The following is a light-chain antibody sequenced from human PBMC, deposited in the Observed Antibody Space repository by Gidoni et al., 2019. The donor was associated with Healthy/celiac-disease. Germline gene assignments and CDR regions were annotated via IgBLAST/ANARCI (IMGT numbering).Light chain of an antibody. Sequence: DMQMTQSPSSLSASVGDRVTITCRASQSISSYLNWYQQKPWKAPKLLIYAASSLHSGVPSRFSGSGSGTDFTLTISSLQPEDFATYYCQQSYTTLFTFGPGTKVDIK. CDR2: AAS. J-gene: IGKJ3*01. CDR3: QQSYTTLFT. V-gene: IGKV1-39*01. CDR1: QSISSY.